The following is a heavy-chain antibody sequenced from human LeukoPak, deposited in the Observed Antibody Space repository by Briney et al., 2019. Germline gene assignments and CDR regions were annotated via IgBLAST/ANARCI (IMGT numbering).Heavy chain of an antibody. D-gene: IGHD3-22*01. CDR3: ARELLTYYYDSSGFDP. CDR1: GYTFTGYY. Sequence: ASVKVSCKASGYTFTGYYMHWMRQAPGQGLEWMGRINPNSGGTNYAQKFQGRVTMTRDTSISTAYMELSRLRSDDTAVYYCARELLTYYYDSSGFDPWGQGTLVTVSS. CDR2: INPNSGGT. V-gene: IGHV1-2*06. J-gene: IGHJ5*02.